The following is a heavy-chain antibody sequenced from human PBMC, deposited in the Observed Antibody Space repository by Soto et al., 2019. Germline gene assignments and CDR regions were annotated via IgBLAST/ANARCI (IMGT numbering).Heavy chain of an antibody. D-gene: IGHD3-10*01. J-gene: IGHJ5*02. CDR2: MHGGVIDST. CDR3: ARDYYGSGGWFDP. V-gene: IGHV3-53*01. CDR1: GFIVSSSY. Sequence: EVQLVESGGNMIQPGGSLRLSCAASGFIVSSSYMTWVRQAPGKGLEWVSLMHGGVIDSTYYADSVKGRFIISRDDSKNTLYLQMNSLRAEDTAVYYCARDYYGSGGWFDPWGRGTLVTVSS.